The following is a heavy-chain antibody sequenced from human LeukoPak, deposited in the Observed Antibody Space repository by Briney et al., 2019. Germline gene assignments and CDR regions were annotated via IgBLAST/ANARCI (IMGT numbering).Heavy chain of an antibody. D-gene: IGHD3-10*01. Sequence: SETLSLTCTVSGGSISSSSYYWGWIRQPPGKGLEWIGSIYYSGSTYYNPSLKSRVTISVDTSKNQFSLKLSSVTAADTAVYYCARHSGGYYYGSGSPFDYWGQGTLVTVSS. V-gene: IGHV4-39*01. CDR1: GGSISSSSYY. J-gene: IGHJ4*02. CDR2: IYYSGST. CDR3: ARHSGGYYYGSGSPFDY.